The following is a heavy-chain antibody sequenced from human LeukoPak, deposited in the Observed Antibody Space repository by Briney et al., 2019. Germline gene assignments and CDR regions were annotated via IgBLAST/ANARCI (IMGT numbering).Heavy chain of an antibody. V-gene: IGHV3-23*01. Sequence: GGSLRLSCAASGFTFSNFAMAWVRQVPEKGLEWVSFIRGGGAGAHYADSVRGRFTISRDNSKNTLYLEMNSLRADDTAVYYCAKASYSYGNDAFDIWGQGTRVTVSS. J-gene: IGHJ3*02. CDR2: IRGGGAGA. CDR3: AKASYSYGNDAFDI. CDR1: GFTFSNFA. D-gene: IGHD3-16*02.